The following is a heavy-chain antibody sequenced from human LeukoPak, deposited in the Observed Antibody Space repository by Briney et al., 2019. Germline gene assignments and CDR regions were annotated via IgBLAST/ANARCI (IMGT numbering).Heavy chain of an antibody. CDR3: AIARTYYYDSSGYYFDY. CDR2: IYTSGST. CDR1: GGSISSGSYY. Sequence: SQTLSLTCTVSGGSISSGSYYWSWIRQPAGKGLEWIGRIYTSGSTNYNPSLKSRVTISVDTSKNQFSLKLSSVTAADTAVYYCAIARTYYYDSSGYYFDYWGQGTLVTVSS. D-gene: IGHD3-22*01. V-gene: IGHV4-61*02. J-gene: IGHJ4*02.